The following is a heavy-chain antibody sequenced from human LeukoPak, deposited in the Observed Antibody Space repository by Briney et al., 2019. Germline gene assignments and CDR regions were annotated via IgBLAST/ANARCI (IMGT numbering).Heavy chain of an antibody. J-gene: IGHJ4*02. D-gene: IGHD3-10*01. CDR1: GGTFSSYA. Sequence: ASVKVSWKASGGTFSSYAISWVRQAPGQGLEWMGGIIPIFGTANYAQKFQGRVTITADESTSTAYMELSSLRSEDTAVYYCARAAYYYGSGSYHFDYWGQGTLVTVSS. CDR2: IIPIFGTA. V-gene: IGHV1-69*13. CDR3: ARAAYYYGSGSYHFDY.